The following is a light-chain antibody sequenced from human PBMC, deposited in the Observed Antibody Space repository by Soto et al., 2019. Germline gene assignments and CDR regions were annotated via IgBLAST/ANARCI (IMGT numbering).Light chain of an antibody. J-gene: IGKJ1*01. CDR3: QQYGSSPWT. V-gene: IGKV3-20*01. CDR2: GAS. Sequence: EIVLTQSPVTLSLSPGARATLSCRASQSVSRNFLVWYQQKPGQAPRLLIYGASNRATAIPDRFSGSGSGTDFTLTVSRLEPEDFAVYYCQQYGSSPWTFGQGTKVDIK. CDR1: QSVSRNF.